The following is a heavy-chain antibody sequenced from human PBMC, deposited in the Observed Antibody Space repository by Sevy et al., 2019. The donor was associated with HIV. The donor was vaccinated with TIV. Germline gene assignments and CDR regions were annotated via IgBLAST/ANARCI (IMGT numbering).Heavy chain of an antibody. J-gene: IGHJ6*03. CDR2: VSSSSGYI. V-gene: IGHV3-21*01. Sequence: GGSLRLSCAASGFIFSTYSMNWVRQAPGKGLEWVSSVSSSSGYIYYADSVKDRFTISRDNAKNSLYLEMNSLRAEDTAVYFCARGHVVVPGAAPYYYYHMDVLGKGTTVTVSS. CDR1: GFIFSTYS. D-gene: IGHD2-2*01. CDR3: ARGHVVVPGAAPYYYYHMDV.